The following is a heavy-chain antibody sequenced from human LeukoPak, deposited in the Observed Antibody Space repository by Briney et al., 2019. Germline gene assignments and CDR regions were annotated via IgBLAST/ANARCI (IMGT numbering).Heavy chain of an antibody. CDR1: GFTLNDYS. CDR2: ISGSGSYI. CDR3: ARAPVAGPSLIDY. D-gene: IGHD2-21*01. V-gene: IGHV3-21*01. J-gene: IGHJ4*02. Sequence: PGGSLRLSCAASGFTLNDYSMNWVRQAPGKGLEWVSSISGSGSYIYYAESVKGRFTISRDNTENALYLQMNSLRAEDTAVYYCARAPVAGPSLIDYWGQGNLVTVSS.